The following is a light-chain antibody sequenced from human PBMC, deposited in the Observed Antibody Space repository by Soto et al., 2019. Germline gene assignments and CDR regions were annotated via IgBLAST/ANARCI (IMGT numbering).Light chain of an antibody. J-gene: IGLJ2*01. V-gene: IGLV2-14*01. CDR2: EVS. Sequence: QSALTQSASVSGSPGQSITISCTGTSSGVGGHNHVSWYQQHPGKVPKLMIYEVSNRPSGVSDRFSGSKSGNTASLTISGLQAEDEADYYCTAYTGRVVFGGGTKLTVL. CDR1: SSGVGGHNH. CDR3: TAYTGRVV.